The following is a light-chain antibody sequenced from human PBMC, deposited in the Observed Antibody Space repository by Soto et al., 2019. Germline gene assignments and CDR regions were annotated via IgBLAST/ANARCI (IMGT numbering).Light chain of an antibody. CDR3: NAQADNGKHV. CDR1: SNDVGHSSF. CDR2: EVS. J-gene: IGLJ1*01. Sequence: QSALTQPPSASGSPGQSVTISCTGNSNDVGHSSFISWYQQHPGKGTKLIIYEVSKRPSGVPDRFSCSKSGNTASLSVSGLQDEDEADYFCNAQADNGKHVFGTGTKVTVL. V-gene: IGLV2-8*01.